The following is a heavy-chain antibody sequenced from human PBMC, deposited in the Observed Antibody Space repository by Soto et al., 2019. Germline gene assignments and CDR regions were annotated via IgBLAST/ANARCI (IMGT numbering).Heavy chain of an antibody. CDR3: ARDSDLTGYNWNYWGYNWFDP. V-gene: IGHV4-4*07. J-gene: IGHJ5*02. Sequence: QVQLQESGPGLVKPSETLSPTCSVSGGSISSYYWSWIRQPAGKGLQWIGRINTSGSNNYNPSLKSRVTMSVDTSKNQFSLELSSVTAADTAVYYCARDSDLTGYNWNYWGYNWFDPWGQGTLVTVSS. D-gene: IGHD1-7*01. CDR1: GGSISSYY. CDR2: INTSGSN.